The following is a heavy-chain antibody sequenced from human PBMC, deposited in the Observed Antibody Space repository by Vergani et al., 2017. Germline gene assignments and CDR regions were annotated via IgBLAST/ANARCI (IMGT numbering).Heavy chain of an antibody. J-gene: IGHJ6*04. V-gene: IGHV3-21*01. CDR1: GFTFSSYS. D-gene: IGHD6-13*01. Sequence: EVQLVESGGGLVKPGGSLRLSCAASGFTFSSYSMNWVRQATGKGLEWVSSISSSSSYIYDADSVKGRFTISRDNAKNSLYLQMNSLRAEDTAVYYCARDSAAGYYYYGMDVWGKGP. CDR2: ISSSSSYI. CDR3: ARDSAAGYYYYGMDV.